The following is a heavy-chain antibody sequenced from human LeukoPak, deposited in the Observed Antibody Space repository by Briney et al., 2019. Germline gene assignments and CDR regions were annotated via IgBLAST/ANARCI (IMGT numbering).Heavy chain of an antibody. Sequence: GGSLRLSCAASGFTFSSFSMTWVRQAPGKGLEWVSSIIVSGTTYYADSVKGRFAISRDSFRGTLFLQMDSLRVEDTAVYFCAKGSVGNADFASWGQGALVTVSS. CDR3: AKGSVGNADFAS. V-gene: IGHV3-23*01. D-gene: IGHD6-25*01. CDR1: GFTFSSFS. J-gene: IGHJ4*02. CDR2: IIVSGTT.